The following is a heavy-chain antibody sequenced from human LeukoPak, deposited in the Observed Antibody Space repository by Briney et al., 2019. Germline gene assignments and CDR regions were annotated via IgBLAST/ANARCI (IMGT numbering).Heavy chain of an antibody. CDR3: ARIRGWSGYQSTVDY. Sequence: SGPALVQPTQTLTLTCTFSGFSLSTRGMCVRWIRQPPVKALEWLALIDWDDDKYYSTSLKTRLTISKDTSKNPLVLTMTNMDPVDTATYYCARIRGWSGYQSTVDYWGQGTLVTVSS. D-gene: IGHD3-3*01. V-gene: IGHV2-70*01. CDR2: IDWDDDK. J-gene: IGHJ4*02. CDR1: GFSLSTRGMC.